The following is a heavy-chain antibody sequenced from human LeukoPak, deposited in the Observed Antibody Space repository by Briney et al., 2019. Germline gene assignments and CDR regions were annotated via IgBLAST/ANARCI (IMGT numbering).Heavy chain of an antibody. V-gene: IGHV4-59*08. D-gene: IGHD3-22*01. Sequence: PSETLSLTCTVSGGSISSYYWSWIRQPPGKGLEWIGYIYYSGSTNYNPSLKSRVTISVDTSENQFSLKLSSVTAADTAVYYCARHGEYYYDSSGKSSFSDAFDIWGQGTMVTVSS. CDR1: GGSISSYY. J-gene: IGHJ3*02. CDR3: ARHGEYYYDSSGKSSFSDAFDI. CDR2: IYYSGST.